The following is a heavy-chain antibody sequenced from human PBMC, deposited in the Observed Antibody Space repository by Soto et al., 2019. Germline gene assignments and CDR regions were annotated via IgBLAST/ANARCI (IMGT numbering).Heavy chain of an antibody. D-gene: IGHD6-13*01. CDR1: GGSISSGAYY. CDR3: ARDGRRVNYYYYGMDV. Sequence: QVQLQESGPGLVKPSQTLSLTCSVSGGSISSGAYYWTWIRQHPGKGLEWIGYIYYSGSTYYNPYLKGRFTISVDTSKNQFDLKLRSVTATDTAVYYCARDGRRVNYYYYGMDVWGQGTTVTVSS. CDR2: IYYSGST. V-gene: IGHV4-31*03. J-gene: IGHJ6*02.